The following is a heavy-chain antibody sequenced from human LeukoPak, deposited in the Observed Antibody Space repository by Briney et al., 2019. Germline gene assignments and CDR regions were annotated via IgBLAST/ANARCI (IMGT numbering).Heavy chain of an antibody. D-gene: IGHD2-21*02. Sequence: GGSLRLSCAASGFTFSNAWMSWVRQAPGKGLEWVGRIKSKTDGGTTDYAAPVKGRFTISRDDSKNTLYLQMNSLKTEDTAVYYCTTENSCGGDCYDFDYWGQGTLVTVSS. CDR1: GFTFSNAW. CDR2: IKSKTDGGTT. J-gene: IGHJ4*02. CDR3: TTENSCGGDCYDFDY. V-gene: IGHV3-15*01.